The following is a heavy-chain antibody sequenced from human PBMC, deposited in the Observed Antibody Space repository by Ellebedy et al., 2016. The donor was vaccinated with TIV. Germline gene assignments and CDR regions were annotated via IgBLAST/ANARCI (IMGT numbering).Heavy chain of an antibody. CDR3: ARDIKGYSYRDL. J-gene: IGHJ1*01. CDR2: IYPQGERI. V-gene: IGHV1-46*02. Sequence: ASVKVSXXASGYIFNKYHMHWVRQAPGGQGLEWMGLIYPQGERIIYAPKFQDRLTITRDASTSTLYMDLSSLRSDDTAVYYCARDIKGYSYRDLWGQGTLVRVSS. D-gene: IGHD5-18*01. CDR1: GYIFNKYH.